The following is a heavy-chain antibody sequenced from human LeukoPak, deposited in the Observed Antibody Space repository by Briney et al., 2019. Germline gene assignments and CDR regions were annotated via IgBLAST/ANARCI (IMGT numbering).Heavy chain of an antibody. CDR2: INPKSGGT. CDR3: ARYYYDSSGYYTDY. D-gene: IGHD3-22*01. J-gene: IGHJ4*02. CDR1: GYTFTSYY. V-gene: IGHV1-2*06. Sequence: GASVDVSCKASGYTFTSYYMHWVRQAPGQGLEWMGRINPKSGGTNYPQKFQGRVTMTRDTSISTAYMELSRLRSDDTAVYYCARYYYDSSGYYTDYWGQGTLVTVSS.